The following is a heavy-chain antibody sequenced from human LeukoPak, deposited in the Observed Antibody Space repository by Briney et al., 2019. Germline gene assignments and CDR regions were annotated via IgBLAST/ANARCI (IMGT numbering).Heavy chain of an antibody. CDR1: GYSISSGYY. D-gene: IGHD5-18*01. J-gene: IGHJ4*02. V-gene: IGHV4-38-2*02. CDR2: IYHSGST. Sequence: SETLSLTCTVSGYSISSGYYWGWIRQPPGKGLEWIGSIYHSGSTYYNPSLKSRVTISVDTSKNQFSLKLSSVTAADTAVYYCARLGVASRGYSFGPDYWGQGTLVTVSS. CDR3: ARLGVASRGYSFGPDY.